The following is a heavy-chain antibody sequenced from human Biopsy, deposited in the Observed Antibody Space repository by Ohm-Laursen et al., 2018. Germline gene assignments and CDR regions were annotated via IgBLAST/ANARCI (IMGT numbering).Heavy chain of an antibody. J-gene: IGHJ4*02. D-gene: IGHD3-16*02. V-gene: IGHV1-46*01. CDR1: GYIFTNYF. Sequence: ASVKVSCKASGYIFTNYFLHWVRQAPGQGLEWMGMINPSNARTNYAQKFQGRVTMTRDTSTSTVYMDLGSLRSEDTALYFCARAYRMYFFDFWGQGSLVTVSA. CDR3: ARAYRMYFFDF. CDR2: INPSNART.